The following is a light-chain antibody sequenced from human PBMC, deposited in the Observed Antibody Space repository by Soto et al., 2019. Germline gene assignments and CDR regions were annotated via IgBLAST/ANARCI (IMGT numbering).Light chain of an antibody. Sequence: QSVLTQPPSASGTPGQRVAISCPGSSSNIGSNYVYWYQQLPGAAPKLLIYRHNQRPSGVPDRFSGSRSGTSASLAISGLRSEDEADYYCAAWDDSLSVNWVFGGGTQLTVL. V-gene: IGLV1-47*01. CDR2: RHN. J-gene: IGLJ3*02. CDR3: AAWDDSLSVNWV. CDR1: SSNIGSNY.